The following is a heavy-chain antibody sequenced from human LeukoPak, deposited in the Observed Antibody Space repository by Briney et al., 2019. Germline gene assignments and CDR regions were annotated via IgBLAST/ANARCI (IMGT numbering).Heavy chain of an antibody. D-gene: IGHD3-22*01. CDR2: IIPIFGKT. CDR1: GVTFSSYG. V-gene: IGHV1-69*01. CDR3: ARDYDSSGPQKNFFDY. J-gene: IGHJ4*02. Sequence: SVKVSCKASGVTFSSYGITWVRQAPGQGLEWMGGIIPIFGKTNHAQKFQGRVTITADESTSTAYLEVNSLTSADTAMYYCARDYDSSGPQKNFFDYWGQGTLVTVSS.